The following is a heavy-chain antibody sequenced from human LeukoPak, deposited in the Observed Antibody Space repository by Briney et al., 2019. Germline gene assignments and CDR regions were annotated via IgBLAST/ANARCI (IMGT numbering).Heavy chain of an antibody. V-gene: IGHV4-39*07. J-gene: IGHJ4*02. CDR3: ARDLDYLH. CDR1: GGSLSSSRYY. CDR2: IYYSGST. D-gene: IGHD4/OR15-4a*01. Sequence: SETPSLTCTVSGGSLSSSRYYWGWIRQPPGQGLEWIGSIYYSGSTYYNPSLKSRVTISVDTSKNQFSLKLSSVTAADTAVYYCARDLDYLHWGQGTLVTVSS.